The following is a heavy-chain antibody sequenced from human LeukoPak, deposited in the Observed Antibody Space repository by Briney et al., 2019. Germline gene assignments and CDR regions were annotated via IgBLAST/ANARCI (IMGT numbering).Heavy chain of an antibody. CDR1: GYTFTSYY. D-gene: IGHD3-3*01. V-gene: IGHV1-46*01. Sequence: ASVKVSCKASGYTFTSYYMHWVRQAPGQGLEWMGIINPSGGSTSYAQKFQGRVTMTRDTSTSTVYMELSSLRSEDTAVYYCARDFTIFGVVTATFDYWGQGTLATVSS. CDR3: ARDFTIFGVVTATFDY. J-gene: IGHJ4*02. CDR2: INPSGGST.